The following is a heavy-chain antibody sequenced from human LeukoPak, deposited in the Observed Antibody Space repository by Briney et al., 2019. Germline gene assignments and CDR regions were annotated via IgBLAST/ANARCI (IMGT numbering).Heavy chain of an antibody. Sequence: GGSLRLSCAASGFTFSSYSMNWVRQAPGKGLEWVSFIRSSSSYIYYADSVKGGVTISRDNAKNSLYLQMNSLRAEDTAVYYCARPGIAVAGEFFDYWGQGTLVTVSS. D-gene: IGHD6-19*01. V-gene: IGHV3-21*01. CDR2: IRSSSSYI. J-gene: IGHJ4*02. CDR1: GFTFSSYS. CDR3: ARPGIAVAGEFFDY.